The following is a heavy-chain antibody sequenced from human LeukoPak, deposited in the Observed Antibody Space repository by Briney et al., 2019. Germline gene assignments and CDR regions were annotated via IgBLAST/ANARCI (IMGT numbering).Heavy chain of an antibody. V-gene: IGHV1-46*01. CDR2: INPSGGST. J-gene: IGHJ4*02. CDR1: GYTFTSYY. Sequence: ASVKVPCKASGYTFTSYYMHWVRQAPGQGLEWMGIINPSGGSTSYAQKFQGRVTMTRDTSTSTVYMELSSLRSEDTAVYYCARDNSGVPAAIYYFDYWGQGTLVTVSS. D-gene: IGHD2-2*01. CDR3: ARDNSGVPAAIYYFDY.